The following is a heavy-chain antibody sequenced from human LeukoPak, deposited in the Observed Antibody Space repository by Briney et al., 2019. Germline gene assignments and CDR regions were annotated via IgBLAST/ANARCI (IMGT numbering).Heavy chain of an antibody. V-gene: IGHV3-33*01. CDR1: GFTFSSYG. D-gene: IGHD3-9*01. Sequence: GRSLRLSCAASGFTFSSYGMHWVRQAPGKGLEWVAVIWHDGSNKYYADSVKGRFTISRDNSKNTLYLQMNSLRAEDTAVYYCARDPRFLTGYAFDIWGQGTMVTVSS. J-gene: IGHJ3*02. CDR2: IWHDGSNK. CDR3: ARDPRFLTGYAFDI.